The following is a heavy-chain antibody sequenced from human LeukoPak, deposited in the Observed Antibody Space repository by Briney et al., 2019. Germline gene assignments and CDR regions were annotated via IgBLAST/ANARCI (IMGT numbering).Heavy chain of an antibody. CDR2: ISYDGSNK. CDR1: GFTFNSYG. D-gene: IGHD3-22*01. J-gene: IGHJ3*02. CDR3: ARDNPPHISSHGSGYLRSAFDI. Sequence: GGSLRLSCAASGFTFNSYGMHWVRQAPGKGLEWVAVISYDGSNKYYSDSVKGRFTISRDNSKNTLYLQMNSLRPDDTAVYYCARDNPPHISSHGSGYLRSAFDIWGQGTMVNVSS. V-gene: IGHV3-30*03.